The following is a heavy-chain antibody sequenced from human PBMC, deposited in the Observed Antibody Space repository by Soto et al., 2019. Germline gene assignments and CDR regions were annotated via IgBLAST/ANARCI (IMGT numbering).Heavy chain of an antibody. CDR3: AASPYSFGYFFES. CDR2: IHTSGSA. J-gene: IGHJ4*02. CDR1: SSIACFY. V-gene: IGHV4-4*07. D-gene: IGHD5-18*01. Sequence: PSETLSLTCSVSSSIACFYWSWIRQPAGKGLEWIGRIHTSGSANYNPSLKSRVTMSVDTSKNQFSLKVNSVTAADTALYFCAASPYSFGYFFESWGQGTLVTVSS.